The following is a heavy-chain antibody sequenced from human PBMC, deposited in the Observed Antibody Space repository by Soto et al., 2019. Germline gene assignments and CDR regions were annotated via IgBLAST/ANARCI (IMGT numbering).Heavy chain of an antibody. D-gene: IGHD2-21*01. CDR3: ARVFAAPYFDY. CDR2: IIPILGIA. Sequence: ASVKVSCKASGGTFSSYTISWVRQAPGQGLEWMGRIIPILGIANYAQKFQGRVTITRDTSASTAYMELSSLRSGDTAVYYCARVFAAPYFDYWGQGTLVTVSS. J-gene: IGHJ4*02. V-gene: IGHV1-69*02. CDR1: GGTFSSYT.